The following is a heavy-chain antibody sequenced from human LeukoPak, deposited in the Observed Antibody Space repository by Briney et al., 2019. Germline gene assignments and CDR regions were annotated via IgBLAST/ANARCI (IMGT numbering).Heavy chain of an antibody. V-gene: IGHV3-74*01. CDR3: AKDIDGGTFGDAFDL. D-gene: IGHD4-23*01. CDR1: GFTFSTYW. J-gene: IGHJ3*01. Sequence: GGSLRLSCAASGFTFSTYWMHWVRHSPGKGLVWVSRISSDGSITGYADSVRGGFTISRDNAKNTLCLQMNSLSAEDTAVYYCAKDIDGGTFGDAFDLWGQGTMVTVSS. CDR2: ISSDGSIT.